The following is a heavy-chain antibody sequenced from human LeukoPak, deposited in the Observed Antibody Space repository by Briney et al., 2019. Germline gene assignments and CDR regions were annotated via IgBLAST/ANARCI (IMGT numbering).Heavy chain of an antibody. CDR2: IYSNGNT. J-gene: IGHJ2*01. V-gene: IGHV4-59*01. CDR1: GASINNSY. D-gene: IGHD1-14*01. CDR3: ASGTFDCPRHETYWYFHV. Sequence: SETLSLTRAVSGASINNSYWTWVRQPPGKGLEWIDYIYSNGNTNYNPSLKGRVTMSIETSKNQFSLQLPSVTAADTAVYYCASGTFDCPRHETYWYFHVCRRGTLVTVSS.